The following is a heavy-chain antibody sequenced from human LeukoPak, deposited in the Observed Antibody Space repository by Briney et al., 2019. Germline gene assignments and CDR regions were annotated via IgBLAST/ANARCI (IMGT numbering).Heavy chain of an antibody. J-gene: IGHJ4*02. V-gene: IGHV3-23*01. Sequence: GGSLRLSCAASGFTFSSYAMSWVRQAPGNGLEWVSAISGSGGSTYYADSVKGRFTISRDNSKNTLYLQMNSLRAEDTAVYYCAKDLGYCSGGSCLALDYWGQGTLVTVSS. D-gene: IGHD2-15*01. CDR3: AKDLGYCSGGSCLALDY. CDR2: ISGSGGST. CDR1: GFTFSSYA.